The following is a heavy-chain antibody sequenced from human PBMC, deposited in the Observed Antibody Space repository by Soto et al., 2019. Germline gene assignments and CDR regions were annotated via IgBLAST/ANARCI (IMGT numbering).Heavy chain of an antibody. CDR1: GYSFTSYW. CDR2: IYPGDSDT. J-gene: IGHJ4*02. V-gene: IGHV5-51*01. CDR3: GRHLRGYSYGDNKFDY. D-gene: IGHD5-18*01. Sequence: GESLKISCKGSGYSFTSYWIGLVRQIPGKGLEWMWIIYPGDSDTRYSPSLQGQVTISADNSISTASLQWLSLKASYNAMYYCGRHLRGYSYGDNKFDYWGQGTLVTVSS.